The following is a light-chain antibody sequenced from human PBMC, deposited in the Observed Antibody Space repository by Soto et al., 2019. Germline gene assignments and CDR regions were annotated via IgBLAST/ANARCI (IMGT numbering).Light chain of an antibody. CDR3: QQYRSYWT. Sequence: DIQMTQSPSTLSASVGDRVTITCRASQSIDSWLAWYQQKPGKAPNLLIYKASTLEAGAPSRFSGSGSGTEFTLTISSLQPDDFATYYCQQYRSYWTFGLGTKVEIK. V-gene: IGKV1-5*03. J-gene: IGKJ1*01. CDR2: KAS. CDR1: QSIDSW.